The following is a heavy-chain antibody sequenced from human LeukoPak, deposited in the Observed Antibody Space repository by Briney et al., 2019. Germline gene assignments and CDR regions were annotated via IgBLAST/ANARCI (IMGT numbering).Heavy chain of an antibody. D-gene: IGHD4-17*01. J-gene: IGHJ4*02. CDR1: GFTFSSYS. CDR2: ISSSSSYI. Sequence: GGSLRLSCAASGFTFSSYSMNWVRQAPGKGLEWVSSISSSSSYIYYADSVKGRFTISRDNAKNSLYLQMNSLRAEDTAVYYCARALIDYGDYPQLPYWAQGTLVTVSS. V-gene: IGHV3-21*01. CDR3: ARALIDYGDYPQLPY.